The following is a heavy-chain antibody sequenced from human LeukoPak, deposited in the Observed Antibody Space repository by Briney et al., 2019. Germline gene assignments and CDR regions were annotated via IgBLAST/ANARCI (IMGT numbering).Heavy chain of an antibody. CDR2: ISYDGSVK. CDR3: ARDLPLRFLDYYYGLDV. J-gene: IGHJ6*02. D-gene: IGHD3-3*01. V-gene: IGHV3-30-3*01. Sequence: PGGSLRLSCAASGFAFSTYAMHWVRQAPGKGLEWVAVISYDGSVKYYADSVKGRFTISRDNSKNTLYLQMNSLRSDTAVYYCARDLPLRFLDYYYGLDVWGQGTTVTVSS. CDR1: GFAFSTYA.